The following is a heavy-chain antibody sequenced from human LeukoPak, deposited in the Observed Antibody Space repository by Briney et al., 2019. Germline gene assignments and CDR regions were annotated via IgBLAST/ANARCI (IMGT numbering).Heavy chain of an antibody. V-gene: IGHV1-69*04. D-gene: IGHD3-22*01. CDR1: GGTFSSYA. CDR2: IIPILGIA. CDR3: ARDGRSDSSGYYFPSIDY. Sequence: SVKVSCKASGGTFSSYAISWVRQAPGQGLEWMGRIIPILGIANYAQKFQGRVTITADKSTSTAYMELSSLRSEDTAVYYCARDGRSDSSGYYFPSIDYWGQGTLVTVSS. J-gene: IGHJ4*02.